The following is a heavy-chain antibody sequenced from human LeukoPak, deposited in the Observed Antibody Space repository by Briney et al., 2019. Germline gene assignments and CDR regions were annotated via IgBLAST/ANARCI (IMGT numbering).Heavy chain of an antibody. CDR3: ARWRGSTSERSDY. CDR2: IKQDGSAK. J-gene: IGHJ4*02. CDR1: GFTFSDFW. Sequence: GGSLRLSCTASGFTFSDFWMTWVRPAPGKGLEWVANIKQDGSAKYYVDSVKGRFTISRDNDKNSLYLQMDSLRVEDTATYYCARWRGSTSERSDYWGQGTLVTVSS. D-gene: IGHD2-2*01. V-gene: IGHV3-7*01.